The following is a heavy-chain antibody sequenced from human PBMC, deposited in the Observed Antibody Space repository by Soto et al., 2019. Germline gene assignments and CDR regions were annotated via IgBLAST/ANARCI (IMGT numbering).Heavy chain of an antibody. CDR3: ARIASLYYYGMDV. V-gene: IGHV4-59*01. CDR2: IYYSGST. Sequence: SETXSLTCTVSGGSISSYYWSWIRQPPGKGLEWIGYIYYSGSTNYNPSLKSRVTISVDTSKNQFSLKLSSVTAADTAVYYCARIASLYYYGMDVWGQGTTVTVSS. CDR1: GGSISSYY. J-gene: IGHJ6*02.